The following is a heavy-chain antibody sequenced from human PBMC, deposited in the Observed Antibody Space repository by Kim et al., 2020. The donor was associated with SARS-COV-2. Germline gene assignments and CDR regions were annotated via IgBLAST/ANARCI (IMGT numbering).Heavy chain of an antibody. CDR2: ISGNSGNI. D-gene: IGHD4-17*01. J-gene: IGHJ3*02. CDR1: GFTFEDYA. Sequence: GGSLRLSCAASGFTFEDYAMHWVRQAPGKGLEWVSGISGNSGNIGYADSVKGRFTISRDNAKKSLYLRMNSLRPDDTALYYCAKDLTTVFWPFDIWGHGTMVIVSS. CDR3: AKDLTTVFWPFDI. V-gene: IGHV3-9*01.